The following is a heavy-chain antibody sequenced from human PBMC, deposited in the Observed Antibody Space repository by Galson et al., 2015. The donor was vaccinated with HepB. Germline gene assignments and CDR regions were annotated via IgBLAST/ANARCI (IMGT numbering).Heavy chain of an antibody. D-gene: IGHD1-7*01. V-gene: IGHV3-48*02. CDR3: ARTGTRGYEPYYYYAMDV. J-gene: IGHJ6*02. CDR2: ISGSSTTI. Sequence: SLRLSCAASGFTFSNYNMNWVRQAPGKGLEWVSDISGSSTTIYYADSVKGRFTISRDNAKNSLFLQMNSLRDDDTAVYYCARTGTRGYEPYYYYAMDVWGQGTTVTVSS. CDR1: GFTFSNYN.